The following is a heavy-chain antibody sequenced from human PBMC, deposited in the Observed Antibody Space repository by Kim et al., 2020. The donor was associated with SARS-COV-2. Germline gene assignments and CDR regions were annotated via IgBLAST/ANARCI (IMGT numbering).Heavy chain of an antibody. J-gene: IGHJ4*02. V-gene: IGHV4-59*01. D-gene: IGHD6-19*01. CDR3: ASYLDSSGWYYFDY. Sequence: PSLKSRVTISVDTSKNQFSLKLSSVTAADTAVYYCASYLDSSGWYYFDYWGQGTLVTVSS.